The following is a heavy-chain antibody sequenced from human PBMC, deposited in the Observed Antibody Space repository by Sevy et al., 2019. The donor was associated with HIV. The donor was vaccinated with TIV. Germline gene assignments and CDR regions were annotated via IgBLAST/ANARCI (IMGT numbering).Heavy chain of an antibody. J-gene: IGHJ4*02. D-gene: IGHD2-2*01. Sequence: GGSLRLSCAASGFTFSSYAMHWVRQAPGKGLEWVAVISYDGSNKYYVDSVKGRFTISRDNSKNTLYLQMNSLRAEKTAVSYCERDRPLVVPAALSGIFDYWGQGTLVTVSS. CDR2: ISYDGSNK. V-gene: IGHV3-30*04. CDR3: ERDRPLVVPAALSGIFDY. CDR1: GFTFSSYA.